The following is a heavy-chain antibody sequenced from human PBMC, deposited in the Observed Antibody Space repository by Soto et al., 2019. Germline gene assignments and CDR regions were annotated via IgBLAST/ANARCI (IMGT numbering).Heavy chain of an antibody. J-gene: IGHJ1*01. D-gene: IGHD2-15*01. Sequence: GGSLRLSCAASGFTFSSYGMHWVRQAPGRGLEWVAVISYDGSNKYYADSVKGRFTISRDNSKNTLYLQMNSLRAEDTAVYYCAKDREGYCSGGSCYAPYFQQWGQGTLVTVSS. V-gene: IGHV3-30*18. CDR2: ISYDGSNK. CDR1: GFTFSSYG. CDR3: AKDREGYCSGGSCYAPYFQQ.